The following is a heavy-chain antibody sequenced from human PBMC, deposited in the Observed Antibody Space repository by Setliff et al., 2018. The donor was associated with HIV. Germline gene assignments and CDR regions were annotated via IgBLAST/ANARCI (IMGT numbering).Heavy chain of an antibody. Sequence: SETLSLTCAVSGYSISTAYYWAWIRQSPGKGLEWIGGFHHSGSAHYNPSLKSRVTISGQTSKNQFSLTLTSVTAADTAIYYCARQGAGSYYDSSDYYTGNGFDMWGQGTMVTVSS. CDR2: FHHSGSA. V-gene: IGHV4-38-2*01. D-gene: IGHD3-22*01. CDR3: ARQGAGSYYDSSDYYTGNGFDM. J-gene: IGHJ3*02. CDR1: GYSISTAYY.